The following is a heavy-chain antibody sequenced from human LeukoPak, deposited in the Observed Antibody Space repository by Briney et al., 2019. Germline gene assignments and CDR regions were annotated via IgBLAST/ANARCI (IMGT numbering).Heavy chain of an antibody. Sequence: PGGSLQLSIPDYGFTFSSYAMHWVRQAPGKGVEWVAVISYDGSNKYYADSVKGRFTISRDNSKNTLYLQMNSLRAEDTAVYYCARAPYSGRDKTSPHMYYFDYWGQGTLVTVSS. V-gene: IGHV3-30-3*01. CDR3: ARAPYSGRDKTSPHMYYFDY. CDR2: ISYDGSNK. D-gene: IGHD1-26*01. J-gene: IGHJ4*02. CDR1: GFTFSSYA.